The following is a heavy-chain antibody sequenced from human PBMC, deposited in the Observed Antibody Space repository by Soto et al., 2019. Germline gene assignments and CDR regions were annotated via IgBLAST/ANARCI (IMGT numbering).Heavy chain of an antibody. CDR3: ARDRLGYCSGGSCYYTDY. Sequence: QVQLVQSGAEVKKPGSSVKVSCKASGGTFSSYAISWVRQAPGQGLEWMGGIIPIFGTANYAQKYQGRVTITADESTSTAYMELSSLRSDDTAVYYCARDRLGYCSGGSCYYTDYWGQGTLVTVSS. CDR1: GGTFSSYA. CDR2: IIPIFGTA. V-gene: IGHV1-69*01. D-gene: IGHD2-15*01. J-gene: IGHJ4*02.